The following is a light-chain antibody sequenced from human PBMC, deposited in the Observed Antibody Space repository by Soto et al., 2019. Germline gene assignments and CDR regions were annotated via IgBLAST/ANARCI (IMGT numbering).Light chain of an antibody. CDR1: QSGRSTY. CDR3: QHYDTLS. Sequence: EIVLTQSPGTLSLSPGERATLSCRASQSGRSTYLAWYQQKPGQAPTLLIYGASSRATGIPDRFTGSGSGTDFTLTSSRLEPEEFAVYYCQHYDTLSFGQGKRLEIK. V-gene: IGKV3-20*01. J-gene: IGKJ5*01. CDR2: GAS.